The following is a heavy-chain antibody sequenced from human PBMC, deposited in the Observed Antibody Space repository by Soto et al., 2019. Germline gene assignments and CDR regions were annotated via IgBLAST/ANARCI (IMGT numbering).Heavy chain of an antibody. CDR1: GFTFSSYA. CDR3: AKGLTGAPYYGRDV. CDR2: ITGSGGRT. Sequence: EVQLLESGGGLVQPGGSLRLSCAASGFTFSSYAMSWVRQAPGKGLEWVSAITGSGGRTYYADSVKGRFTISRDNSKNTLYLQMNSLRAEDTAVYYCAKGLTGAPYYGRDVWGQGTTVTVSS. D-gene: IGHD7-27*01. V-gene: IGHV3-23*01. J-gene: IGHJ6*02.